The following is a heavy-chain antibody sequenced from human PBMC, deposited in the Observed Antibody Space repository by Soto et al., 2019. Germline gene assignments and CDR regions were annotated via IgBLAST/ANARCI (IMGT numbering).Heavy chain of an antibody. V-gene: IGHV3-9*01. J-gene: IGHJ4*02. CDR3: AKDFRQQWLADSDSFDY. D-gene: IGHD6-19*01. Sequence: GGSLRLSCAASGFTFGNFAMHWVRQAPGKGLEWVSGISWNSGSVVYADSVKGRFTISRDNAKNSLYLQINSLRNEDTALYFCAKDFRQQWLADSDSFDYWGQGTLVTVSS. CDR2: ISWNSGSV. CDR1: GFTFGNFA.